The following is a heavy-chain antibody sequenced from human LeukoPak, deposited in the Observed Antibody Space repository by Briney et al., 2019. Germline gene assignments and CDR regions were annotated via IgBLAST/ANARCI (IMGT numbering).Heavy chain of an antibody. CDR2: IYYSGST. J-gene: IGHJ4*02. D-gene: IGHD6-19*01. CDR3: ARAVSGRFDY. Sequence: SQTLSLTCTVSGGSISSGGYYWSWIRQHPGKGLEWFGYIYYSGSTNYNPSLKSRVTISVDTSKNQFSLKLSSVTAADTAIYYCARAVSGRFDYWGQGTLVTVSS. V-gene: IGHV4-31*03. CDR1: GGSISSGGYY.